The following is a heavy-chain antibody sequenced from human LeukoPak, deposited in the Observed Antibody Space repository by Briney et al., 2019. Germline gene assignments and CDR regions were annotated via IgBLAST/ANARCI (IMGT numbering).Heavy chain of an antibody. CDR3: ARAVEYSSSSVEYCDY. V-gene: IGHV4-59*08. D-gene: IGHD6-6*01. CDR2: IYYSGST. CDR1: GGSISSYY. Sequence: SETLSLTCTVSGGSISSYYWSWIRQPPGKGLEWIGYIYYSGSTNYNPSLKSRVTISVDTSKNQFSLKLSSVTAADTAVYYCARAVEYSSSSVEYCDYWGQGTLVTVSS. J-gene: IGHJ4*02.